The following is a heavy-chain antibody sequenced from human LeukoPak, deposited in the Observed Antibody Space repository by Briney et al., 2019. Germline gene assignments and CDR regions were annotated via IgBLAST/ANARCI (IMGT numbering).Heavy chain of an antibody. J-gene: IGHJ6*03. CDR2: INQDGSEK. CDR1: GFPFSTFW. V-gene: IGHV3-7*01. CDR3: ARPTWTNYMDV. Sequence: GGSLRLSCAVSGFPFSTFWMSWVRQAPGKGLEWVANINQDGSEKYYVDSVRGRFTISRDNAKNSVSLQMNSLRAEDTAVYFCARPTWTNYMDVWGKGTAVTISS. D-gene: IGHD3/OR15-3a*01.